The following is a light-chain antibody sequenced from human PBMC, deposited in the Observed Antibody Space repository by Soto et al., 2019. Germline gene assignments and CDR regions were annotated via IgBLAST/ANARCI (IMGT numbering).Light chain of an antibody. CDR3: QQYDNPPIT. V-gene: IGKV3-20*01. Sequence: EIVLTQSPATLSLSAGERATLSCRASQSVSSYLAWYQQKPGQAPRLLIYDASSRATGIPDRFSGTGSETDFTLTISRLEPEDFAVYYCQQYDNPPITFGQGTRLEI. CDR1: QSVSSY. J-gene: IGKJ5*01. CDR2: DAS.